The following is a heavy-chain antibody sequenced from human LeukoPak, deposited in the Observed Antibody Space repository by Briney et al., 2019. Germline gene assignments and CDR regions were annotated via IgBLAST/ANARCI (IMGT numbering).Heavy chain of an antibody. Sequence: SETLSLTCSVSGGSFDSKYWSWIRQPPGKGLEWIGYIYTSGSTNFNPSLRSRVAMSIDTSKNQFSLKVYSVTAADTALYYCARHIAAAGTNWFDPWGQGTLVTVSS. D-gene: IGHD6-13*01. CDR2: IYTSGST. CDR1: GGSFDSKY. CDR3: ARHIAAAGTNWFDP. V-gene: IGHV4-4*09. J-gene: IGHJ5*02.